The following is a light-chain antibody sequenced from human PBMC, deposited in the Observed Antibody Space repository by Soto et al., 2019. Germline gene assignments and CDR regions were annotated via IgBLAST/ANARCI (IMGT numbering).Light chain of an antibody. CDR3: CSYAGSYTLVG. CDR2: DVS. V-gene: IGLV2-11*01. J-gene: IGLJ2*01. Sequence: QSALTQPRSVSGSPGQSVTISCTGTSSDVGGYNYVSWYQQHPGKAPKLMIYDVSKRPSGVPDRFSGSKSGNTASLTISGLQAEDEADYYCCSYAGSYTLVGFGGGTKLTVL. CDR1: SSDVGGYNY.